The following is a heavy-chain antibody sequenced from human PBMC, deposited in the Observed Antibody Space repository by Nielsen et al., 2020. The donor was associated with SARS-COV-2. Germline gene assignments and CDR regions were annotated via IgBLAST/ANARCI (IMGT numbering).Heavy chain of an antibody. CDR1: GGSISSSSYY. J-gene: IGHJ4*02. D-gene: IGHD2-15*01. Sequence: SETLSLTCTVSGGSISSSSYYWSWIRQPPGKGLEWIGEINHSGSTNYNPSLKSRVTISVDTSKNQFSLKLSSVTAADTAVYYCARHLISRFRGLIEYWGQGTLVTVSS. CDR3: ARHLISRFRGLIEY. V-gene: IGHV4-39*01. CDR2: INHSGST.